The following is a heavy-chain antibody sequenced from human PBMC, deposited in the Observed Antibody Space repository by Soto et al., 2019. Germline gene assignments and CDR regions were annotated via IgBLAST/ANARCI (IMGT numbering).Heavy chain of an antibody. V-gene: IGHV5-51*01. CDR2: IYPGDFDT. J-gene: IGHJ4*02. Sequence: GESLNISFKSPGYSFSTYWLALVLQMPGKGLEWMGIIYPGDFDTRDSPSFQGDVTISVDKSTNTAYLQWSSLGAADTAMYYCARREYSYGYVDYWGQGTLVTVSS. D-gene: IGHD3-16*01. CDR1: GYSFSTYW. CDR3: ARREYSYGYVDY.